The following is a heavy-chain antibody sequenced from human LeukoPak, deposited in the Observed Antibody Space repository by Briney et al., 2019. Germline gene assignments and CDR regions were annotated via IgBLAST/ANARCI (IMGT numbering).Heavy chain of an antibody. CDR2: IYSDGRT. J-gene: IGHJ4*02. V-gene: IGHV3-53*05. D-gene: IGHD6-19*01. CDR1: GFTVSSNY. Sequence: GGSLRLSCAASGFTVSSNYMSWVRQAPGKGLEWVSVIYSDGRTYYADSVKGRFTISRDNSKNTLYLQMNSLRAEDTAVYYCARGYSSGWYRGGDFDYWGQGTLVTVSS. CDR3: ARGYSSGWYRGGDFDY.